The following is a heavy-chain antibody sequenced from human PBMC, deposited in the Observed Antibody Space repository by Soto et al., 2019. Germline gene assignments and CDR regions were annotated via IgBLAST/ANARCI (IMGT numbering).Heavy chain of an antibody. CDR2: IYYTGST. D-gene: IGHD3-3*01. J-gene: IGHJ6*04. CDR3: ASEYYDFWSGEYHNGMDV. Sequence: KTSETLSRTCGFSVCSISSGYFWVWIRQPPGKGLEWMGSIYYTGSTYYNPSLLTRITISVDTSKNQFSLKLSSVTAADTALYYCASEYYDFWSGEYHNGMDVWGTGTTVTVSS. V-gene: IGHV4-38-2*01. CDR1: VCSISSGYF.